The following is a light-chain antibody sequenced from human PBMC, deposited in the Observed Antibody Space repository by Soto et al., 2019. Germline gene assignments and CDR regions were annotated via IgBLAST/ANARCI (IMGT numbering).Light chain of an antibody. CDR1: QSVSSN. V-gene: IGKV3-15*01. Sequence: ELVMTQSPATLSVSPGERATLSCRASQSVSSNLAWYQQKPGQAPRLLIYGASTRATGIPARLSGSGSGTEFTLTISSLQSEDFAVYYCQQHDKWPFTFGQGTRLDSK. CDR2: GAS. J-gene: IGKJ2*01. CDR3: QQHDKWPFT.